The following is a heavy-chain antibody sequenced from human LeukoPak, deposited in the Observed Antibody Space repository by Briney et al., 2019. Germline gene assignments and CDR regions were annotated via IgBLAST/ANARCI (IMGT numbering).Heavy chain of an antibody. J-gene: IGHJ4*02. D-gene: IGHD5-12*01. CDR1: GFIVSHNT. CDR3: AETRGYSGYDHIDS. CDR2: VYSAGTT. V-gene: IGHV3-66*01. Sequence: GGSLRLSCAASGFIVSHNTMDWVRQAPGKGLEWVSLVYSAGTTYYADSVKGRFTISRDNSRNSLLLQMNNLRAEDTAVYYCAETRGYSGYDHIDSWGQGTLVTVSS.